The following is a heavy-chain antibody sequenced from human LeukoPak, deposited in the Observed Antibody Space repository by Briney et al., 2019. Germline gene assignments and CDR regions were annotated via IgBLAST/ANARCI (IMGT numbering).Heavy chain of an antibody. CDR3: ARSSMVDANDAFDI. CDR2: ISKNSGYM. V-gene: IGHV3-21*01. CDR1: GFTFGSYS. Sequence: GGSLRLSCAASGFTFGSYSMNWVRQAPGKGLQWVSSISKNSGYMYYMDSVKGRFTISRDNAKNSMYLQMNSVRADDTAVYYCARSSMVDANDAFDIWGQGTMVTVSS. J-gene: IGHJ3*02. D-gene: IGHD2-15*01.